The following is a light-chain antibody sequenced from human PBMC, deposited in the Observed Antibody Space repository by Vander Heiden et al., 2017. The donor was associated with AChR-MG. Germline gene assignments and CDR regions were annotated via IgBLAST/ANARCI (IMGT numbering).Light chain of an antibody. CDR3: QQRSDWPLEIT. CDR2: DVS. J-gene: IGKJ5*01. CDR1: QSVGGY. Sequence: PGQSATLSCRASQSVGGYLAWYQQKSGQAPKLLIYDVSKRATGIPARFRGAGSGTHFTLIISSLEPEDFAVYYCQQRSDWPLEITFGQGTRLEIK. V-gene: IGKV3-11*01.